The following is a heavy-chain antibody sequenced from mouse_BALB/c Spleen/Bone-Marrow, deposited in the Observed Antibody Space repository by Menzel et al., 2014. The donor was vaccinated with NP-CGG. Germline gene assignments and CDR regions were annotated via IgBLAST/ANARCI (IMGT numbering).Heavy chain of an antibody. CDR3: ARTFQLDY. CDR1: GYTFTSYD. Sequence: QVQLQQSGPGLVKPGALVKISCKASGYTFTSYDINWVKQRPGQGLEWIGWIYPGDGSTKYNEKFKGKATLTADKSSSTAYMQLSSLTSENSAVYFCARTFQLDYWGQGTSVTVSS. CDR2: IYPGDGST. V-gene: IGHV1S56*01. J-gene: IGHJ4*01.